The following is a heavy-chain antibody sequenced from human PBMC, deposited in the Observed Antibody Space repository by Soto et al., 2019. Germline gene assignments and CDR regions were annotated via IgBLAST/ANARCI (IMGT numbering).Heavy chain of an antibody. CDR3: AKDRFNGAFDI. J-gene: IGHJ3*02. CDR1: GFTFSDHD. Sequence: DVQMLESGGGLVQPGGSLRLSCSVSGFTFSDHDMSWVRQAAGKGLEWVSTVSATDGSTDYADSVKGRFTITRDNSKNTLYLHMSSLRLEDTAIYYCAKDRFNGAFDIWGQGTMVPVSS. CDR2: VSATDGST. D-gene: IGHD2-8*01. V-gene: IGHV3-23*01.